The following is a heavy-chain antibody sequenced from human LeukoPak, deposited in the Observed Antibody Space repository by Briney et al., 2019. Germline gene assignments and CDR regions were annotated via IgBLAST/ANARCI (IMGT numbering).Heavy chain of an antibody. Sequence: PSETLSLTCTVSGGSISSSGYYWSWIRQPPGKGLEWIGEINHSGSTNYNPSLKSRVTISVDTSKNQFSLKLSSVTAADTAVYYCARGGADYVWGSYRSHFDYWGQGTLVTVSS. D-gene: IGHD3-16*02. CDR2: INHSGST. CDR1: GGSISSSGYY. V-gene: IGHV4-39*07. CDR3: ARGGADYVWGSYRSHFDY. J-gene: IGHJ4*02.